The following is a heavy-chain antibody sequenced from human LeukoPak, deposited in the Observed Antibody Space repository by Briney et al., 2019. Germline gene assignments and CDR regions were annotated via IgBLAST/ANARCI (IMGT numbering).Heavy chain of an antibody. CDR3: AKASLNEYGPNHYYGMDV. CDR2: VSGGGGST. D-gene: IGHD1-1*01. V-gene: IGHV3-23*01. CDR1: GFTFSGYA. J-gene: IGHJ6*02. Sequence: GGSLRLSCAASGFTFSGYAMSWVRQAPGKGLEWVSAVSGGGGSTDYADSVKGRFTISRDNSKNTVYLQMTSLRAEDTAVYYCAKASLNEYGPNHYYGMDVWGQGTTVTVSS.